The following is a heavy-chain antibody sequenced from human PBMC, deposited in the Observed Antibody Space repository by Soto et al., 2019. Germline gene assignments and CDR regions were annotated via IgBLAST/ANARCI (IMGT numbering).Heavy chain of an antibody. D-gene: IGHD5-18*01. V-gene: IGHV3-33*01. CDR2: IWYDGTNT. CDR1: GFTFSGYA. Sequence: QVHLVESGGGVVQTGRSLRLSCAASGFTFSGYAMHWVRQAPGKGLEWVAVIWYDGTNTYYGDSVKGRFTVSRDNSKNTLWLQMSSLRVEDTAVYYCARAGGYGYGEQTFDYWGQGTLVTVSS. CDR3: ARAGGYGYGEQTFDY. J-gene: IGHJ4*02.